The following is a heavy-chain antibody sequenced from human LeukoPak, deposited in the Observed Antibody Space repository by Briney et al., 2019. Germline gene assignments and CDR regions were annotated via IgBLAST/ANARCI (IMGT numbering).Heavy chain of an antibody. CDR3: ARESQYSGYFDY. V-gene: IGHV3-74*01. CDR1: GFTFSSYW. Sequence: GGSLRLSCAASGFTFSSYWIHWVRQAPGKGLVWVSRINSDGSSTSYADSVKGRFTISRDNAKNTLYLQMNSLRAEDTAVYYCARESQYSGYFDYWGQGTMVTVSS. CDR2: INSDGSST. D-gene: IGHD3-10*01. J-gene: IGHJ4*02.